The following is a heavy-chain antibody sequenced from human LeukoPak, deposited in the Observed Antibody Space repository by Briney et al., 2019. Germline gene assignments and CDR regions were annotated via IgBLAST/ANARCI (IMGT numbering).Heavy chain of an antibody. J-gene: IGHJ6*03. Sequence: PGRSLRLSCAASGFTFDDYAMHWVRQAPGKGLEWVSGISWNSGSIGYADSVKGRFTISRDNAKNSLYLQMNSLRAEDMALYYCAKSAAAGYYYYYMDVWGKGTTVTVSS. CDR3: AKSAAAGYYYYYMDV. CDR2: ISWNSGSI. D-gene: IGHD6-13*01. CDR1: GFTFDDYA. V-gene: IGHV3-9*03.